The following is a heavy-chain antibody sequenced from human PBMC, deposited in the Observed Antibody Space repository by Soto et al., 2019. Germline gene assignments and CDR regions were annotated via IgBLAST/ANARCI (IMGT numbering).Heavy chain of an antibody. CDR2: ISAYNGDV. CDR3: ARDGPLISSRSWLDP. J-gene: IGHJ5*02. V-gene: IGHV1-18*04. D-gene: IGHD3-16*01. CDR1: GYTFSSYG. Sequence: QVQLAQSGVEVKKPGASVKVSCKASGYTFSSYGISWVRQAPGQGLEWMGWISAYNGDVNYAQNFQCRVTMATDTSTSTAYMELRSLRSDDTTIYYCARDGPLISSRSWLDPWGPGTLVTVSS.